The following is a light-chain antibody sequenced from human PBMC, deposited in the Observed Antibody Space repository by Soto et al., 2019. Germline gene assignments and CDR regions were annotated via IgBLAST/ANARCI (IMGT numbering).Light chain of an antibody. CDR2: GAS. J-gene: IGKJ1*01. CDR3: QQYGSSSWT. V-gene: IGKV3-20*01. CDR1: QSVSNNY. Sequence: EIVLTQSPGTLSLSPGERATLSCRASQSVSNNYLAWYQQKPGQAPRLLIYGASNRATGIPDRFGGSGSGTDFTLTISRLEPEDFAVYYCQQYGSSSWTFGQGTKVDI.